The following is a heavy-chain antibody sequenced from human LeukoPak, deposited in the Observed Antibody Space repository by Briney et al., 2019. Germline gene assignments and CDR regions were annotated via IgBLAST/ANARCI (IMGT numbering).Heavy chain of an antibody. Sequence: GESLKISCKGSGYSFSSYWIGWVRQMPGKGLEWMGIIYPGDSDTRYSPAFQGQVTISADKSISTAYLQWSSLKASDTAMYYCAIEWDLYWFDPWGQGTLVTVSS. CDR3: AIEWDLYWFDP. J-gene: IGHJ5*02. V-gene: IGHV5-51*01. CDR1: GYSFSSYW. CDR2: IYPGDSDT. D-gene: IGHD1-26*01.